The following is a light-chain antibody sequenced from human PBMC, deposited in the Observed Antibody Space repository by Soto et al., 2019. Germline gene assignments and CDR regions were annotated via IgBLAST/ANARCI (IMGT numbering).Light chain of an antibody. CDR3: QSYDSSLSGVV. Sequence: QAVVTQPPSVSGAPGQRVTISCTGSSSNIGAGYDVHWYQQLPGTAPKLLIYGNSNRPSGVPDRLSGSKSGTSASLAITGLQAEDEADYYCQSYDSSLSGVVFGGGTKLTV. J-gene: IGLJ2*01. CDR2: GNS. CDR1: SSNIGAGYD. V-gene: IGLV1-40*01.